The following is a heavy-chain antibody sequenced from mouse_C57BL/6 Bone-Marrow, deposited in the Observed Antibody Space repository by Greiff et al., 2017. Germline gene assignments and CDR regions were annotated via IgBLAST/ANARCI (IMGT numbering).Heavy chain of an antibody. D-gene: IGHD2-3*01. CDR3: ASEADGYLLYFDY. J-gene: IGHJ2*01. CDR2: INPNNGGT. Sequence: VQLQQSGPELVKPGASVKIPCKASGYTFTDYNMDWVKQSHGKSLEWIGDINPNNGGTIYNQKFKGKATLTVDKSSSTAYMELRSLTSEDTAVDYCASEADGYLLYFDYWGQGTTLTVSS. CDR1: GYTFTDYN. V-gene: IGHV1-18*01.